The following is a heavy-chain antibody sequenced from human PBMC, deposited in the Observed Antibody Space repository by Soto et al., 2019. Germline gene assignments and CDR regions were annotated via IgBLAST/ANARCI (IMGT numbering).Heavy chain of an antibody. D-gene: IGHD6-19*01. J-gene: IGHJ4*02. CDR3: AAGGSGWYRGDY. CDR1: GGTFSSYA. V-gene: IGHV1-69*13. Sequence: ASVKVSCKASGGTFSSYAISWVRQAPGQGPEWMGGIIPIFGTANYAQKFQGRVTITADESTSTAYMELSSLRSEDTAVYYCAAGGSGWYRGDYWGQGTLVTVSS. CDR2: IIPIFGTA.